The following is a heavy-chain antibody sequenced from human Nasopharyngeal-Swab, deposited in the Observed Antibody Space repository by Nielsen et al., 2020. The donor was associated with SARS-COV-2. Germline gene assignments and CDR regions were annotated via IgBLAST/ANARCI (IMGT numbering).Heavy chain of an antibody. J-gene: IGHJ5*02. CDR2: IKSKTDGGTT. Sequence: GSLKISCAASGFTFSNAWMSWVRQAPGKGLEWVGRIKSKTDGGTTDYAAPVKGRFTISRDDSKNTLYLQMNSLKTEDTAVYYCTTEGGGSYLYSSWGQGTLVTVSS. CDR3: TTEGGGSYLYSS. V-gene: IGHV3-15*01. CDR1: GFTFSNAW. D-gene: IGHD1-26*01.